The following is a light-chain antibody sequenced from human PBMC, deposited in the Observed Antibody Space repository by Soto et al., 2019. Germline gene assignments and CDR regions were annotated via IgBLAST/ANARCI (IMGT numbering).Light chain of an antibody. Sequence: EIVVTQSPATLSVSPGERATLSCRASQSVSSNLAWYQQKPGQAPRLLIYGASTRATGIPARFSGSGSGTEFTLTISSLQSEDFAVYYCQQYNDWAQKLGQGTKV. CDR1: QSVSSN. CDR2: GAS. V-gene: IGKV3-15*01. J-gene: IGKJ1*01. CDR3: QQYNDWAQK.